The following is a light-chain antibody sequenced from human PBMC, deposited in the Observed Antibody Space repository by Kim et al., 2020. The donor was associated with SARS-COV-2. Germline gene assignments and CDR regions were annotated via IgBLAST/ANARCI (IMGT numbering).Light chain of an antibody. V-gene: IGKV3-15*01. CDR3: QQYNNWPPGT. CDR2: GAS. CDR1: QSVSSN. Sequence: EIVMTQSPATLSVSPGERATLSCRASQSVSSNLAWYQQKPGQAPRLLIYGASTRATGIPARFSGSGSGTEFTLTISSLQSEDFAVYYCQQYNNWPPGTFVGGTKVDIK. J-gene: IGKJ4*01.